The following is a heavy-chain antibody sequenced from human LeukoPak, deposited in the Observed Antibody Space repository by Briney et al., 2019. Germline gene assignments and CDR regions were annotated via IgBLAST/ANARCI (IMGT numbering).Heavy chain of an antibody. CDR2: INHSGST. V-gene: IGHV4-34*01. D-gene: IGHD3-10*01. Sequence: SATMSLSCAVYGGSFSGYYWSWIRQPPGKGLELIWEINHSGSTNYNPSLKSRVTISVDTSKNQFSLKLSSVTAADTAVYYCARCYYGSGSYNYYYYYMDVWGKGTTVTVSS. J-gene: IGHJ6*03. CDR1: GGSFSGYY. CDR3: ARCYYGSGSYNYYYYYMDV.